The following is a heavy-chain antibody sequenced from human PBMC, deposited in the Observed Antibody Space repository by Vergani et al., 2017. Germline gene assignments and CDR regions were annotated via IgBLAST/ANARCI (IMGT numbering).Heavy chain of an antibody. D-gene: IGHD3/OR15-3a*01. Sequence: QLQLQESGSGLVKPSQTLSLTCAVSGDSITNGGFSWNWIRQPPGKGPELIWYIFPSGNSDYNPSLKNRVSISLDKSKNQFSLWVNSVTAADTAVYFCARGQTGYSRDWSTYFFYRVVWGKGTTVTVSS. V-gene: IGHV4-30-2*01. CDR3: ARGQTGYSRDWSTYFFYRVV. CDR1: GDSITNGGFS. CDR2: IFPSGNS. J-gene: IGHJ6*03.